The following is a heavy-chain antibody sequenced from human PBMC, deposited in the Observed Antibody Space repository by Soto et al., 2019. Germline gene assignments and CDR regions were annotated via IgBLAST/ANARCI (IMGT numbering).Heavy chain of an antibody. J-gene: IGHJ4*02. CDR3: ARDLPIVGTTTWDY. V-gene: IGHV1-2*02. D-gene: IGHD1-26*01. CDR2: INPNNGGT. Sequence: ASVKVSWKAAGYTYTGYHIRWVRHTPGQGLEWMGWINPNNGGTNYVQKFQGRVTMTRDTSISTAYMELRRLTSDDTAVYYCARDLPIVGTTTWDYWGQGTLVTVSS. CDR1: GYTYTGYH.